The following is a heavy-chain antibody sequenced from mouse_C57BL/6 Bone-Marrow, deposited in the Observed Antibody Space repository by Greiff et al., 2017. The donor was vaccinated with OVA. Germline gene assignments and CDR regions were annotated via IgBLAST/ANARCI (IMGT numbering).Heavy chain of an antibody. CDR1: GFTFSDYG. D-gene: IGHD2-5*01. Sequence: EVKVVESGGGLVQPGGSLKLSCAASGFTFSDYGMAWVRQAPRKGPEWVAFISNLAYSIYYADTVTGRFTISRENAKNTRYQEMSSLRTEDTAMYDYARINNSNWDAMDYWGQGTSVTVSS. V-gene: IGHV5-15*01. J-gene: IGHJ4*01. CDR3: ARINNSNWDAMDY. CDR2: ISNLAYSI.